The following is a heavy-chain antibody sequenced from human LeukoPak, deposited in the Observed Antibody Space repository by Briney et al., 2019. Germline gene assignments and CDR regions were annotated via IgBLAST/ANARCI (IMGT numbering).Heavy chain of an antibody. J-gene: IGHJ4*02. CDR1: GGSFSGYY. V-gene: IGHV4-34*01. D-gene: IGHD3-9*01. CDR3: ARAYYDILTGYNNFDY. Sequence: SETLSLTCAVYGGSFSGYYWSWIRQPPGKGLEWIGEFNHSGSTNYNPSLKSRVTISVDTSKNQFSLKLSSVTAADTSVYYCARAYYDILTGYNNFDYWGQGTLVTVSS. CDR2: FNHSGST.